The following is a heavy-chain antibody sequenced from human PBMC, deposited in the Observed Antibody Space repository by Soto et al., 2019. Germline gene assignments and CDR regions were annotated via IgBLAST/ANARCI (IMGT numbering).Heavy chain of an antibody. V-gene: IGHV4-59*01. D-gene: IGHD4-17*01. Sequence: QVQLQDSGPGLVKPSETLSLTSTVSGVPIFSCYWGWIRQAPGKGLEWIGYIYYSGSTHYNPSLKSRVTILVDMSKNEFSLKLSSVTAGDTAVYYCARGHGYGGSSFDYWGRGGLVTVSS. CDR2: IYYSGST. CDR3: ARGHGYGGSSFDY. CDR1: GVPIFSCY. J-gene: IGHJ4*02.